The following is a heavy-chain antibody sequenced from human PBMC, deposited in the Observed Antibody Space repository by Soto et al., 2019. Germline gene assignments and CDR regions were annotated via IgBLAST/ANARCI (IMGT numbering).Heavy chain of an antibody. CDR2: ISSSSSYI. D-gene: IGHD5-12*01. Sequence: GGSLRLSCAASGFTFSSYSMNWVRQAPGKGLEWVSSISSSSSYIYYADSVKGRFTISRDNAKNSLYLQMNSLRAEDTAVYYCARGGDGYNPNFDYWGQGTLVTVSS. V-gene: IGHV3-21*01. J-gene: IGHJ4*02. CDR1: GFTFSSYS. CDR3: ARGGDGYNPNFDY.